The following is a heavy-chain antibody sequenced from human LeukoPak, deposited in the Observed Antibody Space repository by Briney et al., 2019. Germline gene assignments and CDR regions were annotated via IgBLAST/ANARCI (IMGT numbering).Heavy chain of an antibody. V-gene: IGHV3-9*01. J-gene: IGHJ4*02. CDR2: ISWNSGSI. Sequence: GRSLRLSCAASGFTFDDYAMHWVRQAPGKGLEWVSGISWNSGSIGYAGSVKGRFTISRDNAKNSLYLQMNSLRAEDTALYYCAKEGVNYFDYWGQGTLVTVSS. CDR1: GFTFDDYA. CDR3: AKEGVNYFDY. D-gene: IGHD3-16*01.